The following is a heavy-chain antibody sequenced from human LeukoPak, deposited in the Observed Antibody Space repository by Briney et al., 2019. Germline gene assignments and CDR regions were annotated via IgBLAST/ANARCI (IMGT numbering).Heavy chain of an antibody. CDR1: GFSFNSYS. D-gene: IGHD3-9*01. CDR2: IGVSSSTM. V-gene: IGHV3-48*01. CDR3: AKVAVTGSWYFDL. J-gene: IGHJ2*01. Sequence: GGSLRLSCAASGFSFNSYSINWIRQAPGKGLEWISYIGVSSSTMYFADSVKGRFTISRDDAKNSLYLEMNSLRAEDTAVYYCAKVAVTGSWYFDLWGRGTLVTVSS.